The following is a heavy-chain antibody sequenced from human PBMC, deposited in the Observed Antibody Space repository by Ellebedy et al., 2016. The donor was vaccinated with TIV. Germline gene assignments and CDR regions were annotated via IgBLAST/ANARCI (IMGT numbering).Heavy chain of an antibody. D-gene: IGHD1-26*01. Sequence: PGGSLRLSCAASGFIFSTYGMHWVRQAPGKGLEWVAVTSYDGSQKYYADSVKGRFTISRDNSKNTVFLHMNSLRAEDTSVYYCARDVGGIYYYGMDVWGQGTTVTVSS. CDR3: ARDVGGIYYYGMDV. J-gene: IGHJ6*02. CDR2: TSYDGSQK. V-gene: IGHV3-30*03. CDR1: GFIFSTYG.